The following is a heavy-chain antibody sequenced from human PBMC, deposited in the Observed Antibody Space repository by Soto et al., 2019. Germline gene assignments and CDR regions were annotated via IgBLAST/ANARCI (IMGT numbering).Heavy chain of an antibody. Sequence: PGGSLRLSCAVSGFTLRSYWMHWVRQAPGKGLVWVSRINSDGSSTNYADSVKGRFTVSRDNAKSTLYLQMNSLRAEDTAVYYCAREGVGYSYGNFDYWGQGTLVTVSS. CDR3: AREGVGYSYGNFDY. CDR2: INSDGSST. J-gene: IGHJ4*02. D-gene: IGHD5-18*01. V-gene: IGHV3-74*01. CDR1: GFTLRSYW.